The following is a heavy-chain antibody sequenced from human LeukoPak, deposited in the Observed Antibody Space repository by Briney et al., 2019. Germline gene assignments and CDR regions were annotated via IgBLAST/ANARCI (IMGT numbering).Heavy chain of an antibody. CDR3: ARHRHSDYSLGYYYYGMDV. Sequence: PGGSLRLSCAVSGFTVSSNYMSWVRQALGKGLEWVSVIYSGGSTYYADSVKGRFTISRDNSKNTLYLQMNSLRAEDTAVYYCARHRHSDYSLGYYYYGMDVWGQGTTVTVSS. D-gene: IGHD4-11*01. CDR2: IYSGGST. J-gene: IGHJ6*02. V-gene: IGHV3-66*04. CDR1: GFTVSSNY.